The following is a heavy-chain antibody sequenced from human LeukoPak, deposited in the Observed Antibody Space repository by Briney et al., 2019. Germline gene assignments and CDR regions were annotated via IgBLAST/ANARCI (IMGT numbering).Heavy chain of an antibody. CDR3: ARGAVTTLYYYYYYGMDV. CDR2: IYYSGST. J-gene: IGHJ6*02. Sequence: PSETLSLTCTVSGGSISSSSYYWGWIRQPPGKGLEWIGSIYYSGSTYYNPSLKSRVTISVDTSKNQFSLKLSSVTAADTAVYYCARGAVTTLYYYYYYGMDVWGQGTTVTVSS. CDR1: GGSISSSSYY. V-gene: IGHV4-39*01. D-gene: IGHD4-4*01.